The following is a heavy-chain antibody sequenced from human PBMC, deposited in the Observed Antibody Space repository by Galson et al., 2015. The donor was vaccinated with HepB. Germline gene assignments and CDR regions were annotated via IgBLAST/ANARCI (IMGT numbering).Heavy chain of an antibody. CDR3: ARDGRITMVRGVIDY. J-gene: IGHJ4*02. CDR2: IWYDGSE. Sequence: SLRLSCAASGFTFSTYDMHWVRQAPGKGLEWVAVIWYDGSEYYVDSVKGRFTISRDNSKNTLYLQMNSLRAEDTAVYYCARDGRITMVRGVIDYWGQGTLVPVSS. CDR1: GFTFSTYD. D-gene: IGHD3-10*01. V-gene: IGHV3-33*01.